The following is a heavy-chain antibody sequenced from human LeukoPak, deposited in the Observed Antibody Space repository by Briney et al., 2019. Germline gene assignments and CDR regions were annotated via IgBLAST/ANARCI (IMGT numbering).Heavy chain of an antibody. CDR2: ISYDGSNK. J-gene: IGHJ4*02. V-gene: IGHV3-30*04. CDR1: GFTFSSYA. D-gene: IGHD2-21*01. CDR3: ARDPEMRWGYYYFDY. Sequence: PGGSLRLSCAASGFTFSSYAMHWVRQAPGKGLEWVAVISYDGSNKYYADSVKGRFTISRDNSKNTLYLQMNSLRAEDTAVYYCARDPEMRWGYYYFDYWGQGTLVTVSS.